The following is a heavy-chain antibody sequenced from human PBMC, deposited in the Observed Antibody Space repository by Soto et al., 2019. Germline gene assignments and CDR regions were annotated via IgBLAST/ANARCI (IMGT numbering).Heavy chain of an antibody. CDR3: ASYSSSWYSWLDGFDI. V-gene: IGHV3-66*01. CDR2: IYSGGST. J-gene: IGHJ3*02. CDR1: GFTVSSNY. D-gene: IGHD6-13*01. Sequence: EVQLVESGGGLVQPGGSLRLSCAASGFTVSSNYMSWVRQAPGKGLEWVSVIYSGGSTYYADSVKGRFTISRDNSKNTLYLQMNSLRAEDTAVYYCASYSSSWYSWLDGFDIWGQGTMVTVSS.